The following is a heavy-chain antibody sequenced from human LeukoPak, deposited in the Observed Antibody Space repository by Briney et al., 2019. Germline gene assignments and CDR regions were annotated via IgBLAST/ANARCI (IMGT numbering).Heavy chain of an antibody. CDR2: ITPGGGT. CDR3: ARDRYGDGFAHLDY. J-gene: IGHJ4*02. V-gene: IGHV1-2*02. Sequence: ASVKVSCKASGFTFTSYAIRWVRQAPGQGLEWMGWITPGGGTNHPQKFQGRVAITWDTSITTAYMDLSRLTSDDTAVYYCARDRYGDGFAHLDYWGQGALVTVSS. CDR1: GFTFTSYA. D-gene: IGHD5-24*01.